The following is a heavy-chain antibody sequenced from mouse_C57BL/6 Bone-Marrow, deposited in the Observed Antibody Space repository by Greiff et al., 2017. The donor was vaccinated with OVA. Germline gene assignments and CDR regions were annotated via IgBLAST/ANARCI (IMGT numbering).Heavy chain of an antibody. CDR1: GFSLTSYG. CDR2: IWSDGST. D-gene: IGHD1-1*01. CDR3: ARHTTTVVSYYAMDY. Sequence: VMLVESGPGLVAPSQSLSITCTVSGFSLTSYGVHWVRQPPGKGLEWLVVIWSDGSTTYNSALKSRLSISKDNSKSQVFLKMNSLQTDDTAMYYCARHTTTVVSYYAMDYWGQGTSVTVSS. V-gene: IGHV2-6-1*01. J-gene: IGHJ4*01.